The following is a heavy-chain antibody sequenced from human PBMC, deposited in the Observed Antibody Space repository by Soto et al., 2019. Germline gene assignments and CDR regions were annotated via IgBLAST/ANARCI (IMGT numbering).Heavy chain of an antibody. D-gene: IGHD4-17*01. CDR1: GFTFDDYA. CDR2: ISWNSGSI. J-gene: IGHJ3*02. V-gene: IGHV3-9*03. Sequence: GGSLRLSCAASGFTFDDYAMHWVRQAPGKGLEWVSGISWNSGSIGYADSVKGRFTISRDNAKNSLYLQMNSLRAEDMALYYCAKVRNGDYDAFDIWGQGTMVTVSS. CDR3: AKVRNGDYDAFDI.